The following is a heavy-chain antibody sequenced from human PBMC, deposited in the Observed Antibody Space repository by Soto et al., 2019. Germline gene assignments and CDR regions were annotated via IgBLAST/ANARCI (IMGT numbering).Heavy chain of an antibody. CDR1: GFTFSNAW. Sequence: GGSLRLSCAASGFTFSNAWMSWVRQAPGKGLEWVGRIKSKTDGGTTDYAAPVKGRFTISRDDSKNTLYLQMNSLKTEDTAVYYCTTVAPTALVITFGGVIVTWGQGTLVTVSS. J-gene: IGHJ5*02. CDR3: TTVAPTALVITFGGVIVT. CDR2: IKSKTDGGTT. D-gene: IGHD3-16*02. V-gene: IGHV3-15*01.